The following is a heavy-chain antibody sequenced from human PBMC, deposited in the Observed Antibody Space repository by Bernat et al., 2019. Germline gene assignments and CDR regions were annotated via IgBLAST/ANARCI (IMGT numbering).Heavy chain of an antibody. CDR2: INSDGSST. CDR3: ARVGRDYDSSAYLSGAFDI. Sequence: EVQLVESGGGLVQPGGSLRLSCAASGFTFSSYWMHWVRQAPGKGLVWVSRINSDGSSTSYADSVKGRFTISRDNAKNSLYLQMNSLRAEDTAVYYCARVGRDYDSSAYLSGAFDIWGQGTMVTVSS. D-gene: IGHD3-22*01. V-gene: IGHV3-74*01. CDR1: GFTFSSYW. J-gene: IGHJ3*02.